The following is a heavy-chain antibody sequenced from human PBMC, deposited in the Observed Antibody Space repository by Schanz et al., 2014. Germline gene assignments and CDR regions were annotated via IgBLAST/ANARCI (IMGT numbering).Heavy chain of an antibody. CDR1: GFAVVNYY. V-gene: IGHV3-66*02. CDR3: AKQHIVRGVIYLNWFDS. D-gene: IGHD3-10*01. CDR2: IFTDGRT. J-gene: IGHJ5*01. Sequence: EVQLVESGGGLIQPGGSLGFSCAASGFAVVNYYMSCVRQAPGRGLEWVSIIFTDGRTYYAASVKGRFTISRDNSKNTVHLQMNSLRAEDTAVYYCAKQHIVRGVIYLNWFDSWGQGTLXTVSS.